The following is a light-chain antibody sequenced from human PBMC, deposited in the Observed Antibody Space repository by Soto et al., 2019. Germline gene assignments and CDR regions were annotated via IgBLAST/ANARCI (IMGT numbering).Light chain of an antibody. CDR1: QNIKNW. CDR3: QQYNGFPWT. J-gene: IGKJ1*01. Sequence: DIQMTQSPSTLSASVGDRVPITCRASQNIKNWLAWYQQRPGQAPKLLISEGSSLESGVPSTFSGTASGTEFTLTISSLQPDDFATYYCQQYNGFPWTFGQGTKVDI. V-gene: IGKV1-5*01. CDR2: EGS.